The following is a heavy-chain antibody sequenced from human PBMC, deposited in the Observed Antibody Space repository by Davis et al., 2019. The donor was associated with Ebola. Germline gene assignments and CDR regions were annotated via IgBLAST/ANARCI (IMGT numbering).Heavy chain of an antibody. J-gene: IGHJ4*02. CDR3: ARGLHGDYAFDL. V-gene: IGHV4-34*01. CDR1: GASFSGYY. Sequence: PSETLSPTCSPYGASFSGYYWGWIRQTPGKGLEWTGEIHHTGSARFNPSLAPRVTISLDTSKNQISLRLTPLTAADAAVYYCARGLHGDYAFDLWGQGAMVTVSS. CDR2: IHHTGSA. D-gene: IGHD4-17*01.